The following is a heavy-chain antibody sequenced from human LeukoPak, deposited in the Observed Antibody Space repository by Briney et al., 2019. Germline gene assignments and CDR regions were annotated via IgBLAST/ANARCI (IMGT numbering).Heavy chain of an antibody. D-gene: IGHD6-13*01. CDR2: ISSSGSTI. Sequence: SGGSLRLSCAVSGFTFSSYEVNWVRQAPGKGLEGVSYISSSGSTIYYADSVKGRFTIFRDNAKNSLYLQMNSLRAEDTAVYYCASQDSSSWTYYFDYWGQGTLVTVSS. CDR3: ASQDSSSWTYYFDY. V-gene: IGHV3-48*03. J-gene: IGHJ4*02. CDR1: GFTFSSYE.